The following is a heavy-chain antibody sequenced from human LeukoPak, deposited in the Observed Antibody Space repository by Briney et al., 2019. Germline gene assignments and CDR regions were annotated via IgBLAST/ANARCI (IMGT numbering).Heavy chain of an antibody. V-gene: IGHV3-64*01. CDR1: GFTFSSYA. J-gene: IGHJ3*02. Sequence: HPGGSLRLSCAASGFTFSSYAMHWVRQAPGKGLEYVSAISSNGGSTYYANSVKGRFTISRDNSKNTLYLQMGSLRAEDMAVYYCARERVQGSGAFDIWGQGTMVTVSS. D-gene: IGHD3-10*01. CDR3: ARERVQGSGAFDI. CDR2: ISSNGGST.